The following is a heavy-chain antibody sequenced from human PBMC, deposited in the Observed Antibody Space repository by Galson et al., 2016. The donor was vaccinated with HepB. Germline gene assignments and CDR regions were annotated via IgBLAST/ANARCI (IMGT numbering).Heavy chain of an antibody. Sequence: VQVSCKASGYTFTEYFIHWVRQAPGQGLAWMGWISPDTGGTNSAQKFQGRVTMTRDTSISTAYMELSRLRSDDSAVYYCARSRASGYCTSTTCPSFAYWGQGTLVTVSS. D-gene: IGHD2-2*03. CDR3: ARSRASGYCTSTTCPSFAY. CDR1: GYTFTEYF. J-gene: IGHJ4*02. V-gene: IGHV1-2*02. CDR2: ISPDTGGT.